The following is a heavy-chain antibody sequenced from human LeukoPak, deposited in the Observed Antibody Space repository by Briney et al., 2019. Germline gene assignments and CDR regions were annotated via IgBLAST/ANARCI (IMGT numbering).Heavy chain of an antibody. CDR1: GYTFTSYG. J-gene: IGHJ3*02. D-gene: IGHD3-22*01. V-gene: IGHV1-18*01. CDR2: ISAYNGNT. Sequence: ASVKVSCKASGYTFTSYGISWVRQAPGQGLEWMGWISAYNGNTNYAQKLQGRVTMTTDTSTSTAYMELRSLRSDDTAVYYCARGPTMIVVVDDAFDIWGQGTMVTVSS. CDR3: ARGPTMIVVVDDAFDI.